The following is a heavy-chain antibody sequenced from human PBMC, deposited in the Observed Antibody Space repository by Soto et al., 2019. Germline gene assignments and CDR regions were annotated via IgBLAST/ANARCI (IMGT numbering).Heavy chain of an antibody. D-gene: IGHD3-16*02. CDR3: ATDIIVTALKRASYYYGLDV. V-gene: IGHV4-59*01. J-gene: IGHJ6*02. CDR2: IYYSGST. Sequence: SETLSLTCTVSGGSISSYYWSWIRQPPGKGLEWIGYIYYSGSTNYNPSLKSRVTISVDTSKNQFSLKLSSVTAADTAVYYCATDIIVTALKRASYYYGLDVWGPGTTVTVSS. CDR1: GGSISSYY.